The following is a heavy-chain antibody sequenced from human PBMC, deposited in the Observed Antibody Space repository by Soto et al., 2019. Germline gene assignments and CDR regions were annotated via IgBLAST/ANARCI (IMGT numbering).Heavy chain of an antibody. CDR3: ARAGNCTRTTCFSGWLDP. J-gene: IGHJ5*02. Sequence: ASVKVSCKASGYAFTKYSMHWVRQAPGQRLEWMGWINTDNGKTRDSQRFQDRVTLTRDTSANTAYMELTSLTHEDTAVYYCARAGNCTRTTCFSGWLDPWGQGSLVTVSS. V-gene: IGHV1-3*04. CDR1: GYAFTKYS. CDR2: INTDNGKT. D-gene: IGHD1-1*01.